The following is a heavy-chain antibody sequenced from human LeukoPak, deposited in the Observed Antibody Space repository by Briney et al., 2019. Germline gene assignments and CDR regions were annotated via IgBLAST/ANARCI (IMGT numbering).Heavy chain of an antibody. CDR2: ISGSGGST. D-gene: IGHD6-6*01. CDR3: AKDGGGDSSSDCDWFDP. J-gene: IGHJ5*02. Sequence: GGSLRLSCAASGFIFSDYYMEWVRQAPGKGLEWVSAISGSGGSTYYADSVKGRFTISRDNSKNTLYLQMNSLRAEDTALYYCAKDGGGDSSSDCDWFDPWGQGTLVTVSS. CDR1: GFIFSDYY. V-gene: IGHV3-23*01.